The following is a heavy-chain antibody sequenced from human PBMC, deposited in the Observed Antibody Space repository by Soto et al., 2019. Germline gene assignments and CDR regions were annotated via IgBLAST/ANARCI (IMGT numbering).Heavy chain of an antibody. CDR2: ISPYNSNT. Sequence: QAQLVQSGAEVRKPGASVKVSCKASGFTFTNFGISWVRQAPGQGLEWMGWISPYNSNTRYTQKCQGRVTMTADTTTSTADLERTSLSSYDTAIYHCARDSTSPSCISTSCPRGGWFDPWGQGSLLLVSS. J-gene: IGHJ5*02. D-gene: IGHD2-2*01. CDR3: ARDSTSPSCISTSCPRGGWFDP. V-gene: IGHV1-18*04. CDR1: GFTFTNFG.